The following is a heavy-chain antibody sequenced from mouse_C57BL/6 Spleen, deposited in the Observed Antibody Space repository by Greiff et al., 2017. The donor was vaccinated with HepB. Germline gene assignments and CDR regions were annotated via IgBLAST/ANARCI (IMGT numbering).Heavy chain of an antibody. D-gene: IGHD4-1*01. V-gene: IGHV3-6*01. CDR3: AREPGILAGKYYFDY. J-gene: IGHJ2*01. CDR1: GYSITSGYY. Sequence: ESGPGLVKPSQSLSLTCSVTGYSITSGYYWNWIRQFPGNKLEWMGYISYDGSNNYNPSLKNRISITRDTSKNQFFLKLNSVTTEDTATYYCAREPGILAGKYYFDYWGQGTTLTVSS. CDR2: ISYDGSN.